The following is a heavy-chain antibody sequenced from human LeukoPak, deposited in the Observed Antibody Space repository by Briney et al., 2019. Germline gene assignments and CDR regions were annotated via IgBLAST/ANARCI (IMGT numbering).Heavy chain of an antibody. CDR1: GFTFSSYW. D-gene: IGHD3-9*01. Sequence: PGGSLRLSCAASGFTFSSYWMHWVRQAPGKGLVWVSRINSDGSSTSYADSVKGRFTISRDNAKNTLYLQMDSLRAEDTAVYHCARDPTVRYFDWLLAGWFDPWGQGTLVTVSS. CDR2: INSDGSST. J-gene: IGHJ5*02. CDR3: ARDPTVRYFDWLLAGWFDP. V-gene: IGHV3-74*01.